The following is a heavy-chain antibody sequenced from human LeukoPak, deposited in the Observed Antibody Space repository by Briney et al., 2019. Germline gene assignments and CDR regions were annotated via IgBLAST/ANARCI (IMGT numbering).Heavy chain of an antibody. D-gene: IGHD3-22*01. CDR3: TTDVHYYDSSGYEVGDDY. CDR1: GFTFSNAW. J-gene: IGHJ4*02. Sequence: GGSLRLSCAASGFTFSNAWMSWVRQAPGKGLEWVGRIKSKTDGGTTDYAAPVKGRFTISRDDSKNTLYLQMNSLKTEDTAVYYCTTDVHYYDSSGYEVGDDYWGQGTLVTVSP. CDR2: IKSKTDGGTT. V-gene: IGHV3-15*01.